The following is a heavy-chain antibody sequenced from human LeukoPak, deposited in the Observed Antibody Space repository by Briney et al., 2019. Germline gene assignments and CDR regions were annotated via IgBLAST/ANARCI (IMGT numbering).Heavy chain of an antibody. CDR2: INHSGST. CDR3: ARGRDYYDTRDAFDI. CDR1: GGSFSGYY. Sequence: SETLSLTCAVYGGSFSGYYWSWIRQPPGKGLEWIGEINHSGSTNYNPSLKSRVTISVDTSKNQFSLKLGSVTAADTAVYYCARGRDYYDTRDAFDIWGQGTMVTVSS. V-gene: IGHV4-34*01. J-gene: IGHJ3*02. D-gene: IGHD3-22*01.